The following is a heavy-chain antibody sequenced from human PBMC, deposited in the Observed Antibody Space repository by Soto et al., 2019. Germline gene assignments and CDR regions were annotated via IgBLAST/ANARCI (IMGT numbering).Heavy chain of an antibody. V-gene: IGHV1-18*01. J-gene: IGHJ3*02. CDR1: GYTFTRDG. CDR2: ISADKGNT. Sequence: VSVKGSCKASGYTFTRDGSGWVRQAPGQGLEWMGWISADKGNTNYAQKVQGRVTMTRDTSTSTVYMELRSLRSEDTAVYFCARDRAHGFDIWGQGTMVTVSS. CDR3: ARDRAHGFDI.